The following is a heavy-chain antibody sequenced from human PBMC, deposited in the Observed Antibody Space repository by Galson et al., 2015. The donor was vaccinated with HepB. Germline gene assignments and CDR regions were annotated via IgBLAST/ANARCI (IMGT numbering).Heavy chain of an antibody. CDR3: ARDHCSGGSCYSGWFDP. D-gene: IGHD2-15*01. CDR2: INPSGGST. V-gene: IGHV1-46*01. J-gene: IGHJ5*02. Sequence: SVKVSCKASGYTFTSYYMHWVRQAPGQGLEWMGIINPSGGSTSYAQKFQGRVTMTRDTSTSTVYMELSSLRSEDTAVYYCARDHCSGGSCYSGWFDPWGQLTLVTVSS. CDR1: GYTFTSYY.